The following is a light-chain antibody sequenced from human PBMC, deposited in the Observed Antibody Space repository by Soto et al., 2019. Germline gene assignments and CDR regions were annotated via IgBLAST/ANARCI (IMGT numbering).Light chain of an antibody. CDR3: AAWEDSLSVHVV. CDR1: SSNIGRNY. Sequence: QSVLTQPPSASGTPGQRVTISCSGSSSNIGRNYVYWYQQLPGTAPKLLIYRNNQRPSGVPDRFSGSKSGTSASLAISGLRSEDGADYYCAAWEDSLSVHVVFGGGTKLTVL. V-gene: IGLV1-47*01. J-gene: IGLJ2*01. CDR2: RNN.